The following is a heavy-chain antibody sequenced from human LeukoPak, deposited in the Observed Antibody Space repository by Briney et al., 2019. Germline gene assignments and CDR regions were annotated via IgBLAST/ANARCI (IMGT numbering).Heavy chain of an antibody. Sequence: ASVKVSCKASGYTFTGYYIHWVRQAPGQGLEWMGWINPNSGDTDYAQKFQGRVSMTRDTSISTAYMELSSLRSEDTAVYYCARGIGSTTVTTLEYYFDYWGQGTLVTVSS. D-gene: IGHD4-17*01. CDR3: ARGIGSTTVTTLEYYFDY. CDR2: INPNSGDT. J-gene: IGHJ4*02. CDR1: GYTFTGYY. V-gene: IGHV1-2*02.